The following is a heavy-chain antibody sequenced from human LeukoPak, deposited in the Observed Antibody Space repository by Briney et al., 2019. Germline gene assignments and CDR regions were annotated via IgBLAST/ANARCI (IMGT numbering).Heavy chain of an antibody. CDR1: GFTFSSYG. V-gene: IGHV3-30*18. D-gene: IGHD3-10*01. J-gene: IGHJ6*02. CDR2: ISYDGSNK. Sequence: GRSLRPSCAASGFTFSSYGMHWVRQAPGKGLEWVAVISYDGSNKYYADSVKGRFTISRDNSKNTLYLQMNSLRAEDTAVYYCAKDEVTMVRGVPSYYYGMDVWGQGTRVTVSS. CDR3: AKDEVTMVRGVPSYYYGMDV.